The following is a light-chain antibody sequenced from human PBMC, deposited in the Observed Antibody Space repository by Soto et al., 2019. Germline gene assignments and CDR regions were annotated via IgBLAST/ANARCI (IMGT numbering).Light chain of an antibody. J-gene: IGKJ4*01. CDR2: GAT. CDR1: QGISSF. CDR3: QQLNSYPLT. Sequence: DIQLTQSPSFLSASVGDRVTITCRASQGISSFLAWSQQKPGKAPRLLIYGATTLQSGVPSRFSGSGSGTEFTLTISSLQPEDFATYYCQQLNSYPLTFGGGTKVEI. V-gene: IGKV1-9*01.